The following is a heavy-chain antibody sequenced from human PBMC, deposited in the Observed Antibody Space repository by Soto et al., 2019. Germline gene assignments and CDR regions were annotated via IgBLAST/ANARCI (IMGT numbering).Heavy chain of an antibody. V-gene: IGHV3-30*18. J-gene: IGHJ4*02. CDR1: GITFSMSG. CDR2: ITYDGSRT. Sequence: GGSLRLSCAASGITFSMSGMHWVRQAPGKGLEWVAFITYDGSRTYYEDSVKGRFTISRDNSENTVYLQMHSLRTEDTAVYYCAKDKGNYYFDYWGQGTQVTSPQ. CDR3: AKDKGNYYFDY.